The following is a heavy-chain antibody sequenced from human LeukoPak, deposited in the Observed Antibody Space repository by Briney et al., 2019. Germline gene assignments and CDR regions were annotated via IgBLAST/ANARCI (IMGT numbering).Heavy chain of an antibody. CDR2: IIPILGIA. J-gene: IGHJ4*02. CDR1: GYTFTSHG. Sequence: SVKVSCKASGYTFTSHGISWVRQAPGQGLEWMGRIIPILGIANYAQKFQGRVTITADKSTSTAYMELSSLRSEDTAVYYCARDSPYCGGDCYWGQGTLVTASS. V-gene: IGHV1-69*04. CDR3: ARDSPYCGGDCY. D-gene: IGHD2-21*01.